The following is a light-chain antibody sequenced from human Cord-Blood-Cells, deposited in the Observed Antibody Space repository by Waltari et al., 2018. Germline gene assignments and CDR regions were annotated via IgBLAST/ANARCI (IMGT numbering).Light chain of an antibody. CDR2: EGS. CDR1: SSDVGSYNL. J-gene: IGLJ3*02. Sequence: QSALTQPAPVSGSPGQSITISCTGTSSDVGSYNLVSWYQQHPGKAPKLMIYEGSKRPSGVSNRFSGSKSGNTASLTISGLQAEDEADYYCCSYAGFWVFGGGTKLTVL. V-gene: IGLV2-23*01. CDR3: CSYAGFWV.